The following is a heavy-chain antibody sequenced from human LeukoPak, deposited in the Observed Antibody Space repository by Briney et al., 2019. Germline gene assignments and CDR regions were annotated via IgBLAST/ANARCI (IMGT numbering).Heavy chain of an antibody. CDR1: GGSFSGYY. Sequence: PSGTLSLTCAVYGGSFSGYYWSWIRQPPGKGLEWIGEINHSGSTNYNPSLKSRLTISVGSSKNRFFLNLSSVTAADTAVYYCAREQRGGRATNWGQGTLVTVSS. D-gene: IGHD5-12*01. CDR3: AREQRGGRATN. CDR2: INHSGST. J-gene: IGHJ4*02. V-gene: IGHV4-34*01.